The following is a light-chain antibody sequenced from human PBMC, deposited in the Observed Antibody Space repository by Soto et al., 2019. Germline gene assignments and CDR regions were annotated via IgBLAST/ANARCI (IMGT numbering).Light chain of an antibody. CDR1: SSDVGGNKY. CDR3: SAFTGTTYV. J-gene: IGLJ1*01. V-gene: IGLV2-14*03. Sequence: QSVLTRPASVSGSPGQSITISCTGNSSDVGGNKYVSWYQHYPGKAPKLMICDVSNRPSGVSNRFSGSKSGNTASLTISGLQAEDEADYYCSAFTGTTYVFGTGTKVTVL. CDR2: DVS.